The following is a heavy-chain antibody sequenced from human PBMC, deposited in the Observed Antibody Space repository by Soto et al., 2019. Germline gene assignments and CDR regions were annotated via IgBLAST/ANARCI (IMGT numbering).Heavy chain of an antibody. Sequence: SETLSLTCTVSGTSISSYYWSWTRQPPGKGLEWIANIHYSGTTNYNPSLASRVTLSVDTSKNQFSLKMTSVTAADRAMYFCARYNSYAIDYWGRGTLVTVSS. CDR3: ARYNSYAIDY. CDR2: IHYSGTT. CDR1: GTSISSYY. D-gene: IGHD2-8*01. J-gene: IGHJ4*02. V-gene: IGHV4-59*01.